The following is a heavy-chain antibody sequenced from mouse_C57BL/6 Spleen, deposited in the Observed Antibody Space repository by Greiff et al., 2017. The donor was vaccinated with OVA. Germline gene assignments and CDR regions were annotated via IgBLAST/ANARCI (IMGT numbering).Heavy chain of an antibody. D-gene: IGHD1-1*01. CDR3: ARRGGAYYGDYYAMDY. V-gene: IGHV1-26*01. J-gene: IGHJ4*01. CDR1: GYTFTDYY. CDR2: INPNNGGT. Sequence: VQLQQSGPELVKPGASVKISCKASGYTFTDYYMNWVKQSPGKSLEWIGDINPNNGGTSYNQKFKGKATLTVDKSSSTAYMELRSLTSEDSAVDYCARRGGAYYGDYYAMDYWGQGTSVTVSA.